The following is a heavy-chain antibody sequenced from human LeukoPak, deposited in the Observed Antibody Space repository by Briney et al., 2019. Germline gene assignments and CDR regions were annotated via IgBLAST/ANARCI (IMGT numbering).Heavy chain of an antibody. J-gene: IGHJ4*02. CDR1: GGSFSGYY. CDR3: ARHSPYYYGSGSYTGIDY. Sequence: SETLSLTCAVYGGSFSGYYWSWIRQPPGKGLEWIGEINHSGSTNYNPSLKSRVTISVDTSKNQFSLKLSSVTAADTAVYYCARHSPYYYGSGSYTGIDYWGQGTLVTVSS. V-gene: IGHV4-34*01. D-gene: IGHD3-10*01. CDR2: INHSGST.